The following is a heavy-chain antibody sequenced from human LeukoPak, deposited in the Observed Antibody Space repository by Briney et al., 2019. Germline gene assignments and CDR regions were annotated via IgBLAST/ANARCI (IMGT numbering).Heavy chain of an antibody. D-gene: IGHD1-14*01. V-gene: IGHV3-15*01. Sequence: PGGSLRLSCATSGFTFSNAWMSWVRQAPGKGLEWVGRIKSKVDGGTGDHAAPVKGRFTMSRGDSENTLYLQMSSLKTEDTGIYYCATRHRYTGALDDWGQGTLVTVSS. J-gene: IGHJ4*02. CDR2: IKSKVDGGTG. CDR3: ATRHRYTGALDD. CDR1: GFTFSNAW.